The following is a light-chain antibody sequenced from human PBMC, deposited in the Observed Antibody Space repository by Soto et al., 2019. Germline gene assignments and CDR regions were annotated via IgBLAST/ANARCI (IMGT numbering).Light chain of an antibody. J-gene: IGKJ2*03. CDR3: MQALQTPLYS. V-gene: IGKV2-28*01. Sequence: DIVMTQSPLSLPVTPGEPASISCRSSQSLLHGNGYNYLDWYLQKPGQSPQLLIYLGSNQASGVPDRFSGSGSGTDFTLKISRVEPEDVGIYYCMQALQTPLYSFGQGTKLEIK. CDR1: QSLLHGNGYNY. CDR2: LGS.